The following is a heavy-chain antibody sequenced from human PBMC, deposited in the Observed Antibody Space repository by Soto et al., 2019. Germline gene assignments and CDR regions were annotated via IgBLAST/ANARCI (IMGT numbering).Heavy chain of an antibody. Sequence: QVQLVQSGAEVKKPGSSVKVSCTASGGTFSSYAISWVRQAPGQGLEWMGGIIPIFGTANYAQKFQGRVTITADESTSTAYMELSSLRSEDTAVYYCARGSGCSGGSCYSDYYYYGMDVWGQGTTVTVSS. V-gene: IGHV1-69*01. CDR3: ARGSGCSGGSCYSDYYYYGMDV. CDR2: IIPIFGTA. J-gene: IGHJ6*02. CDR1: GGTFSSYA. D-gene: IGHD2-15*01.